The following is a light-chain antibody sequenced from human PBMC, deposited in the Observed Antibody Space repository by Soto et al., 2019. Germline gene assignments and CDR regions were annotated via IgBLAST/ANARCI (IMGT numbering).Light chain of an antibody. J-gene: IGKJ4*01. CDR2: AAA. CDR1: RGVRSH. CDR3: QQLNSYPLA. V-gene: IGKV1-9*01. Sequence: DIQLTQSPSFLSASVGDRVTITCRAGRGVRSHLARNQQIPGQAAQRLIYAAATLQRRGPPMFSGSASGTEFTLPISPLQPEDFATSHRQQLNSYPLAFGGGTKVHIK.